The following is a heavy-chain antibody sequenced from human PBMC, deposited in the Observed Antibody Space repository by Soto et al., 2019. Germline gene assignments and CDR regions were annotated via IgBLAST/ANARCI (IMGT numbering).Heavy chain of an antibody. J-gene: IGHJ4*02. CDR3: AGAPNWNYFDF. D-gene: IGHD1-20*01. V-gene: IGHV4-59*01. CDR2: IYYTGST. CDR1: NGSINNNY. Sequence: SETLSLTCTVSNGSINNNYWSWIRQSPGKGLEWIGYIYYTGSTKYNPSLKTRVAMSMDTSKNQFSLKLNSVSAADTALYYCAGAPNWNYFDFWGQGSLVTVSS.